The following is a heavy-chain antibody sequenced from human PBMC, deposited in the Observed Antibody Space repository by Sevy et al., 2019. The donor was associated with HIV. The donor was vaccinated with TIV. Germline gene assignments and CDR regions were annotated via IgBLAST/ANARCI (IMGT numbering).Heavy chain of an antibody. CDR3: AGENAWGRGYS. Sequence: SETLSLTCTVSAGSITSLYWNWIRQPPGKGLEWIANIYYNGHINYNPSLKSRVTLSLDTSKNQFSLRLSSVTAADTAMYYCAGENAWGRGYSWGQGPLVTVSS. V-gene: IGHV4-59*08. D-gene: IGHD1-26*01. J-gene: IGHJ4*02. CDR2: IYYNGHI. CDR1: AGSITSLY.